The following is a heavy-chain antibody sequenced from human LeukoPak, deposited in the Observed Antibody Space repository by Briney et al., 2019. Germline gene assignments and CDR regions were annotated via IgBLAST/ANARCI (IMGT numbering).Heavy chain of an antibody. Sequence: GRSLRLSCAASGFTFSSYGMHWVRQAPGKGLEWVAVIWYDGSNKYYADSVKGRFTISRDNSKNTLYLQMNSLRAEDTAVYYCAGDDRSSSSIDYWGQGTLVTVSS. CDR3: AGDDRSSSSIDY. V-gene: IGHV3-33*01. J-gene: IGHJ4*02. CDR1: GFTFSSYG. CDR2: IWYDGSNK. D-gene: IGHD6-6*01.